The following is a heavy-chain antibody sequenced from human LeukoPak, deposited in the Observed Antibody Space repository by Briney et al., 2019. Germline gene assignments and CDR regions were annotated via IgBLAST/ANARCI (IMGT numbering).Heavy chain of an antibody. CDR2: IYDSETT. V-gene: IGHV4-59*02. Sequence: SETLSLTCTVSGVSVRNHYRSWIRQPPGKGLEWIGYIYDSETTNYNPSLKSRVTMSLDTSKNQFSLKLSSVTAADTALYYCATRPGGSTWHGVFDFWSRGTLVTVSS. CDR1: GVSVRNHY. J-gene: IGHJ4*02. CDR3: ATRPGGSTWHGVFDF. D-gene: IGHD6-13*01.